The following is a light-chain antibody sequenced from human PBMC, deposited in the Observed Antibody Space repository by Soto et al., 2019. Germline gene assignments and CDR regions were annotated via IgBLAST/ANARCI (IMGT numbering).Light chain of an antibody. V-gene: IGKV3-15*01. J-gene: IGKJ1*01. CDR2: GAS. CDR1: QSVSSN. Sequence: EIVMTQSPAPLSVSPGERATLSCRATQSVSSNLAWYQQKPGQAPRLLIYGASTTAAGIPARFSGCGSGTEFTLTISSLQSEDCAVDYCQPYNNWPPWTFGQGTKVEIK. CDR3: QPYNNWPPWT.